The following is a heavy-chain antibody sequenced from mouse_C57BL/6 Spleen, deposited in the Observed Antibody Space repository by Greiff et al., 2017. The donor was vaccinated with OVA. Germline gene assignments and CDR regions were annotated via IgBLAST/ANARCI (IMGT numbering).Heavy chain of an antibody. V-gene: IGHV1-61*01. CDR1: GYTFTSYW. Sequence: QVQLQQPGAELVRPGSSVKLSCKASGYTFTSYWMDWVKQRPGQGLEWIGHIYPSDSETHYNQKFKDKATLTVDKSSSTAYMQRSILTSEDAAVYYCARSSYYYGSRAWYFDVWGTGTTGTVSS. CDR3: ARSSYYYGSRAWYFDV. CDR2: IYPSDSET. D-gene: IGHD1-1*01. J-gene: IGHJ1*03.